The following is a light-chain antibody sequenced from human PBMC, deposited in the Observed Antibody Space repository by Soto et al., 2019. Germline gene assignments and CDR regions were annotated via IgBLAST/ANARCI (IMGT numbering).Light chain of an antibody. J-gene: IGLJ1*01. Sequence: QSALTQPASVSGSPGQSITISCTGATSDDYVSWYQQPPGKAPKLLIYEVVNRPSEVSNRFSGSKSDNTASLTISGLQAEDEAHYYCSSYTTTSSWIFGTGTKVTVL. CDR2: EVV. CDR1: TSDDY. V-gene: IGLV2-14*01. CDR3: SSYTTTSSWI.